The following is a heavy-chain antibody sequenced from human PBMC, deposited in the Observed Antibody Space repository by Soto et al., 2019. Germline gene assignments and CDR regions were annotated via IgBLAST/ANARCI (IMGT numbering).Heavy chain of an antibody. CDR1: VFTFCSYR. V-gene: IGHV3-21*01. CDR3: ASAYYDTPFTSGYAFDI. Sequence: GVSLSLSFSASVFTFCSYRVNWVRQAPGKGLEWVSSISSSSSYIYYADSVKGRFTISRDNAKNSLYLQMNSLRAEDTAVYYCASAYYDTPFTSGYAFDIWGQGTMVTVSS. D-gene: IGHD3-22*01. CDR2: ISSSSSYI. J-gene: IGHJ3*02.